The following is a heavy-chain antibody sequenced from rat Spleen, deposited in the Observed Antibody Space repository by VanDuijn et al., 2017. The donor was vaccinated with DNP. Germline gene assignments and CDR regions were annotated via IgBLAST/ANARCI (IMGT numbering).Heavy chain of an antibody. J-gene: IGHJ3*01. CDR2: INKDSTII. Sequence: EVKLVESGGGLVQPGGSLKLSCAASGFNFNDYWMGWVRQTPGKGLEWIGEINKDSTIISYSPSLKDKFTISRDNAQNTLYLQMIKLGSEDTAIYYCVTRGTGSDNWFADWGQGTPVTVSS. D-gene: IGHD5-1*01. CDR3: VTRGTGSDNWFAD. V-gene: IGHV4-2*01. CDR1: GFNFNDYW.